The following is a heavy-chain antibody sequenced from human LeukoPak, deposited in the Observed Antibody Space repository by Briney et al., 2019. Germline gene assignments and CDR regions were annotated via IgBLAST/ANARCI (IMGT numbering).Heavy chain of an antibody. V-gene: IGHV4-59*08. Sequence: TSETLSLTCSVSGGSIGGYYWSWIRQSPGKGLEWIGYIFYTGTTNYNPSLKSRVTISVDTSKNQFSLKLSSVTAADTAVYYCARRYYYGSGSYGMDYWGQGTLVTVSS. D-gene: IGHD3-10*01. CDR2: IFYTGTT. CDR1: GGSIGGYY. J-gene: IGHJ4*02. CDR3: ARRYYYGSGSYGMDY.